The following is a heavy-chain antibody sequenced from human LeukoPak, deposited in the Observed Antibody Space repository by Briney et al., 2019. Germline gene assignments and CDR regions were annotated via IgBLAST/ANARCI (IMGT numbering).Heavy chain of an antibody. J-gene: IGHJ4*02. CDR3: ARGIVATIIDY. Sequence: GGSLRLSCAASEFTFSSYAMHWVRQAPGKGLEWVAVISYDGSNKYYADSVKGRFTISRDNSKNTLYLQMNSLRAEDTAVYYCARGIVATIIDYWGQGTLVTVSS. CDR1: EFTFSSYA. V-gene: IGHV3-30-3*01. D-gene: IGHD5-12*01. CDR2: ISYDGSNK.